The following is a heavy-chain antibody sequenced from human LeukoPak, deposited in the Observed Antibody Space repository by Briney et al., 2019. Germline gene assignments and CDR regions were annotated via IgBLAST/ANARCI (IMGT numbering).Heavy chain of an antibody. CDR2: ISSNEGST. D-gene: IGHD3-3*01. CDR1: GFTFSSYA. V-gene: IGHV3-64*01. CDR3: ARGYDFWSGYWSHSDY. J-gene: IGHJ4*02. Sequence: PGGSLRLSCAASGFTFSSYAMHWVRRAPGKGLEYVSAISSNEGSTYYANSVKGRFTISRDNSKNTLYLQMGSLRAEDMAVYYCARGYDFWSGYWSHSDYWGQGTLVTVSS.